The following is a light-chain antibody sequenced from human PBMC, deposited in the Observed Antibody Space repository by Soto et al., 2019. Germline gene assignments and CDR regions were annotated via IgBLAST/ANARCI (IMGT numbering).Light chain of an antibody. CDR2: GAS. CDR1: QTVSITY. CDR3: QQYGSSPLIS. J-gene: IGKJ5*01. V-gene: IGKV3-20*01. Sequence: LTHSKSTLSLSPGESATLSCRASQTVSITYLTWYQQKPGQAPRLLIFGASKRATGIPDRFSGSGSGRDFTLTISGLEPEDFAVYYCQQYGSSPLISFGQGTRLEIK.